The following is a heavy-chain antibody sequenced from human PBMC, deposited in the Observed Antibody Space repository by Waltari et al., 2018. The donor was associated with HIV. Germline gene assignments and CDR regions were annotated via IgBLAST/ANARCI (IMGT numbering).Heavy chain of an antibody. CDR2: MSRSGDT. CDR1: GASISAPTW. V-gene: IGHV4-4*02. D-gene: IGHD1-26*01. Sequence: QVQLQESGPGLVKPSGTLSLTCAVSGASISAPTWLSWVRQSPGKGLEWVGEMSRSGDTNYNPSLESRVTISIDESENQLSLKVTSVTAADTAIYYCARGPTPGGSYRYLDHNWFDPWGQGTLVTVSS. CDR3: ARGPTPGGSYRYLDHNWFDP. J-gene: IGHJ5*02.